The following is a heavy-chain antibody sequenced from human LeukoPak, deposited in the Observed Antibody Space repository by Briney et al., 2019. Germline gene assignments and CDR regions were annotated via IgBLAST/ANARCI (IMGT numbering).Heavy chain of an antibody. J-gene: IGHJ4*02. CDR2: LYSDGST. D-gene: IGHD3-16*01. CDR1: GFTVSRNY. CDR3: ARAPYGDNGYTAEFADY. Sequence: GGSLRLSCAASGFTVSRNYMSWVRQAPGKGLEWVSVLYSDGSTYHADSVKGRFTISRDNSKNTLYLQMNSLRAEDPAVYYCARAPYGDNGYTAEFADYWGQGTLVTVSS. V-gene: IGHV3-53*01.